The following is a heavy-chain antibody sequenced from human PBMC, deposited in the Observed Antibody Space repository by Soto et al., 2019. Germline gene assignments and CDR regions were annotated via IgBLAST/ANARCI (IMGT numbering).Heavy chain of an antibody. V-gene: IGHV3-30-3*01. Sequence: QVQLVESGGGVVQPGRSLRLSCAASGFTFISYAMHWVRQAPGKGLEWVALMTYDGTETYYADAVKGRFTISRDNSKNTLYLQMNRLRAEDTAVYYCARSRIGVAGQTHYYYYYTMDVWGQGTTVTVSS. CDR2: MTYDGTET. J-gene: IGHJ6*02. D-gene: IGHD6-19*01. CDR3: ARSRIGVAGQTHYYYYYTMDV. CDR1: GFTFISYA.